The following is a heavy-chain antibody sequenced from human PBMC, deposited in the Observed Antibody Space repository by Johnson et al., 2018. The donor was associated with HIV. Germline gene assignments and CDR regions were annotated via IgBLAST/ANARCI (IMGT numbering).Heavy chain of an antibody. Sequence: QVQLVESGGGVVQPGRSLRLSCEASGFTFSSYAMHWVRQAPGKGLEWVAVISYDGSNTYYADSVKGRFPISRDNSKNTLYLQMNSLRAEDTAVYYCARQLVSDAFAIWGQGTLVTVSS. CDR1: GFTFSSYA. V-gene: IGHV3-30*04. J-gene: IGHJ3*02. CDR2: ISYDGSNT. D-gene: IGHD1-1*01. CDR3: ARQLVSDAFAI.